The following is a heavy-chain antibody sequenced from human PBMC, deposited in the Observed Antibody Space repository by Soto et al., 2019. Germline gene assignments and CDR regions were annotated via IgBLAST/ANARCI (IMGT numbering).Heavy chain of an antibody. CDR1: GFTFSSYS. Sequence: GGSLRLSCAASGFTFSSYSMNCVRQAPGKGLEWVSSISSSSSYIYYADSVKGRFTISRDNAKNSLYLQMNSLRAEDTAVYDCASVGYGTTNYYMEVWGKGTTVSVSS. D-gene: IGHD1-7*01. J-gene: IGHJ6*03. CDR2: ISSSSSYI. V-gene: IGHV3-21*01. CDR3: ASVGYGTTNYYMEV.